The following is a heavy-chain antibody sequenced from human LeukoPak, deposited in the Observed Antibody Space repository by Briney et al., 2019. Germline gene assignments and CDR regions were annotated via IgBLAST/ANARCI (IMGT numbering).Heavy chain of an antibody. CDR3: ARDWLLMD. V-gene: IGHV4-4*07. D-gene: IGHD3-9*01. CDR2: IYSSGST. Sequence: SETLSLTCTVSGGSINNYYWSWIRQSAGKRLEWIGRIYSSGSTNYNPSLKSRVTMSVDTSKNQFSLKLSTVTAADTAVYYCARDWLLMDWGQGTLVTVSS. CDR1: GGSINNYY. J-gene: IGHJ4*02.